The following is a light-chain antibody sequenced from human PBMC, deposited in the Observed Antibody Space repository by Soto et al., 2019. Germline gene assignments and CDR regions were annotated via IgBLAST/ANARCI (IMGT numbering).Light chain of an antibody. Sequence: QSALTQPASVSGSPGQSITISCTGTSSDVGGYNYVSWYQQHPGKAPKLMIYDVSNRPSGVSNRFSGSKSGNTASLTISGLQAEDECDYYCSSYTSSSTQVFGKGTKVXVL. CDR1: SSDVGGYNY. CDR2: DVS. J-gene: IGLJ1*01. V-gene: IGLV2-14*01. CDR3: SSYTSSSTQV.